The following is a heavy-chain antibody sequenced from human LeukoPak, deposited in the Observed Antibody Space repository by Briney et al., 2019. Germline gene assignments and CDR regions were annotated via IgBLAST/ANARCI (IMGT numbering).Heavy chain of an antibody. V-gene: IGHV1-8*02. D-gene: IGHD1-1*01. CDR1: GGTFSSYA. CDR3: ARESERNDGWFDP. Sequence: ASVKVSCKASGGTFSSYAINWVRQATGQGLEWMGWVSPKTGRTGYAQKFQGRVYMSTNASLSTAYMELSSLRSDDTAVYFCARESERNDGWFDPWGQGTLVTVSS. J-gene: IGHJ5*02. CDR2: VSPKTGRT.